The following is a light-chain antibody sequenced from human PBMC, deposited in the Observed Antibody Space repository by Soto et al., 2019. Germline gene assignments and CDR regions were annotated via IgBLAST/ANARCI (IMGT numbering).Light chain of an antibody. CDR3: QQSYSTPPWT. J-gene: IGKJ1*01. CDR1: QSISSY. Sequence: DLQMTQSPSSLSASVGDRVTITCRASQSISSYLNWYQQKPGKAPKRLIYAASSLQSGVPSRFSGSGSGTDFTLTISSPQPEDFATYYCQQSYSTPPWTFGQGTKVEIK. CDR2: AAS. V-gene: IGKV1-39*01.